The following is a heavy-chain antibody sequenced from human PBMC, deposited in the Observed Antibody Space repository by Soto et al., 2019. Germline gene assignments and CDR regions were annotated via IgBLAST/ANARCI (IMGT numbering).Heavy chain of an antibody. D-gene: IGHD5-12*01. V-gene: IGHV3-9*01. CDR3: AKDILIRDHSGYDSYYYYYYGMDV. CDR1: GFTFDDYA. J-gene: IGHJ6*02. CDR2: ISRNSGSI. Sequence: LGGSLRLSCAASGFTFDDYAMHWVRQAPGKGLEWVSGISRNSGSIGYADSVKGRFTISRDNAKNSLYLQMNSLRAEDTALYYCAKDILIRDHSGYDSYYYYYYGMDVWGQGTTATVSS.